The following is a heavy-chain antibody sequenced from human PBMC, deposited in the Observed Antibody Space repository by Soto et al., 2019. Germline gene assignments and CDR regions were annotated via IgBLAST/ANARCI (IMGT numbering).Heavy chain of an antibody. CDR2: IYYSGST. CDR1: GGSVSSGSYY. D-gene: IGHD3-3*01. J-gene: IGHJ5*02. CDR3: ARELRRITIFGVVTRWFDP. V-gene: IGHV4-61*01. Sequence: SETLSLTCTVSGGSVSSGSYYWSWIRQPPGKGLEWIGYIYYSGSTNYNPSLKSRVTISVDTSKNQFSLKLSSVTAADTAVYYCARELRRITIFGVVTRWFDPWGQGTLVTVSS.